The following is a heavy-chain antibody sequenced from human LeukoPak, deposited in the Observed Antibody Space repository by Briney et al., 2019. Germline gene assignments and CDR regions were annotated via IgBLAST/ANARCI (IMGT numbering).Heavy chain of an antibody. Sequence: GGSLRLSSAASGFTFSRFWMSWVRQAPGKGLEWVANIKQDESEIYYVESVKGRFTISRDNAKNTVSLQMSSLRAEDTAVYYCVRDKEGFCTSLTCYGSHFEYWGRGTMVTVSS. J-gene: IGHJ4*01. CDR2: IKQDESEI. V-gene: IGHV3-7*01. CDR3: VRDKEGFCTSLTCYGSHFEY. D-gene: IGHD2-8*01. CDR1: GFTFSRFW.